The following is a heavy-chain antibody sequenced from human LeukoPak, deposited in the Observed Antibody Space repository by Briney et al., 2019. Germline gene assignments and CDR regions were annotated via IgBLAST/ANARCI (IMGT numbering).Heavy chain of an antibody. J-gene: IGHJ3*02. CDR1: GFTFSSYW. CDR3: ARDVPYYYESSGYYSLGFDI. V-gene: IGHV3-23*01. D-gene: IGHD3-22*01. Sequence: PGGSLRLSCAASGFTFSSYWMSWVRQAPGKGLEWVSSVSGTTSRDNSKNTVYLQMNSLRAEDTAVYYCARDVPYYYESSGYYSLGFDIWGQGTMVTVSS. CDR2: VSG.